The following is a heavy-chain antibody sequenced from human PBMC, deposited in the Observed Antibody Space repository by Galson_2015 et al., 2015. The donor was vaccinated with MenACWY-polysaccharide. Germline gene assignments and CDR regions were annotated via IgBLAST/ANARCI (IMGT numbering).Heavy chain of an antibody. CDR3: ARLQSKYLDV. V-gene: IGHV3-48*01. CDR2: ISGSSSTI. J-gene: IGHJ6*04. D-gene: IGHD4-11*01. Sequence: GKGLEWVSYISGSSSTIYYADSVEGRFTISRDNSKNMAYLQMNSLRAEDTALYYCARLQSKYLDVWGKGTTVTVSS.